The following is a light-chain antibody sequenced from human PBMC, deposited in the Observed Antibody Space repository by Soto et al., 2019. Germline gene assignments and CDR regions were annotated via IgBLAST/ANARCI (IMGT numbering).Light chain of an antibody. Sequence: EIVLTQSPDTLSLSPGERATLSCRASQSVSSSHLAWYQQKPGQAPRLLIYGASSRATGIPDRFSGSGSGTDFTLTINRLEPEDFAMYYCQRYGTSPPITFGQGTRLEIK. CDR3: QRYGTSPPIT. V-gene: IGKV3-20*01. CDR2: GAS. CDR1: QSVSSSH. J-gene: IGKJ5*01.